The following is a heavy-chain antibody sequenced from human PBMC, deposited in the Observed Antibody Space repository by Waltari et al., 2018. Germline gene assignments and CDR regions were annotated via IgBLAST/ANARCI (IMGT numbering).Heavy chain of an antibody. Sequence: QVQLVEFGGGLVKHGGSLRLPCAASGFRFCDYPLYWIRQAPGKGLEWVAFIFGSGRFTNYVESVRGRFTISRDNAKKTLYLQMNSLRADDTAVYYCARDATAARLGAMGVWGQGTTVIVSS. CDR2: IFGSGRFT. V-gene: IGHV3-11*06. CDR1: GFRFCDYP. D-gene: IGHD4-17*01. J-gene: IGHJ6*01. CDR3: ARDATAARLGAMGV.